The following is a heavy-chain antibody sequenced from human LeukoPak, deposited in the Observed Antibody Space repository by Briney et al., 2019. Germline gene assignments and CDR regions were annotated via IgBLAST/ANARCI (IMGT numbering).Heavy chain of an antibody. V-gene: IGHV3-30*02. CDR3: ANRGYSYGYYYMGV. CDR1: GFTFSSYG. D-gene: IGHD5-18*01. CDR2: IRYDGSNK. Sequence: GGSLRLSCAASGFTFSSYGMHWVRQAPGKGLEWVAFIRYDGSNKYYADSVKGRFTISRDNSKNTLYLQMNSLRAEDTAVYYCANRGYSYGYYYMGVWGKGTTVTISS. J-gene: IGHJ6*03.